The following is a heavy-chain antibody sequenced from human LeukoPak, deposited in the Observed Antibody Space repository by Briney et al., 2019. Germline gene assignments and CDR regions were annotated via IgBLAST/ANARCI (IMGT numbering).Heavy chain of an antibody. Sequence: PGGSLRLSCAASGFTFSSYGMHWVRQAPGKGLEWVAVIWYDGSNKYYADSVNGRFTISRDNSKNTLYLQMNSLRAEDTAVYYCAKTVSHYYYYMDVWGKGTTVTVSS. V-gene: IGHV3-33*06. CDR2: IWYDGSNK. CDR1: GFTFSSYG. D-gene: IGHD4-17*01. CDR3: AKTVSHYYYYMDV. J-gene: IGHJ6*03.